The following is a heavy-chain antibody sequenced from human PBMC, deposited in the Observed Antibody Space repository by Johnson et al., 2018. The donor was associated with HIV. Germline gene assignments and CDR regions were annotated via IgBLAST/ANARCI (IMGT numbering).Heavy chain of an antibody. J-gene: IGHJ3*01. D-gene: IGHD3-10*01. V-gene: IGHV3-33*01. CDR2: IRYDGSNK. CDR1: GFTFSSYA. Sequence: QVQLVESGGGVVQPGRSLRLSCAASGFTFSSYAMHWVRQAPGKGLEWVAFIRYDGSNKYYADSVKGRFTISRDNARNTMFVQMKSLRAEDTAVYYCARSGPTWAFDFWGHGTMVTVSS. CDR3: ARSGPTWAFDF.